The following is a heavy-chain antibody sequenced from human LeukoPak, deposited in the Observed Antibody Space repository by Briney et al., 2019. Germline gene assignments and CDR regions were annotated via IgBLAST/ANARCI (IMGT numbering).Heavy chain of an antibody. CDR3: ARHTTYYYDPNNWCDP. J-gene: IGHJ5*02. CDR2: IYTSGST. Sequence: SETLSLTCAVSGGSISSYYWSWIRQPAGKGLEWIGRIYTSGSTNYNPSLKSRVTMSVDTSTNQFYLELSFVTAADTAVYYCARHTTYYYDPNNWCDPWAQGNRVSVPS. V-gene: IGHV4-4*07. CDR1: GGSISSYY. D-gene: IGHD3-22*01.